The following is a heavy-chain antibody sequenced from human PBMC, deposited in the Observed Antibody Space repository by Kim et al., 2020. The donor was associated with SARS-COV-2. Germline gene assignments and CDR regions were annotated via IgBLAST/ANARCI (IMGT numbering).Heavy chain of an antibody. CDR2: ITSSSSYI. J-gene: IGHJ6*02. Sequence: GGSLRLSCAASGFTFSIYSMNWVRQAPGKGLEWVSSITSSSSYIYYADSVKGRFTISRYDAKNSLYLQMNSLRAEDTAVYYCARDSTGVYYGMDVWGQGT. D-gene: IGHD1-1*01. CDR3: ARDSTGVYYGMDV. CDR1: GFTFSIYS. V-gene: IGHV3-21*01.